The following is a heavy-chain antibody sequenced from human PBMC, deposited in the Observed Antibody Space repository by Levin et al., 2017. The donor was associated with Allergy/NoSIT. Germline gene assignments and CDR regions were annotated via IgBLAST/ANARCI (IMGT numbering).Heavy chain of an antibody. CDR1: GFTFGDFA. V-gene: IGHV3-23*01. CDR3: AKWVAYAGYLQH. D-gene: IGHD2-2*01. J-gene: IGHJ1*01. Sequence: GGSLRLSCAASGFTFGDFAMTWVRQAPGKGLEWVAGISASGFSTYYGDSVKGRFSVSRDNSNNTVFLQASSLRADDTAVYYCAKWVAYAGYLQHWGRGSQVTVSS. CDR2: ISASGFST.